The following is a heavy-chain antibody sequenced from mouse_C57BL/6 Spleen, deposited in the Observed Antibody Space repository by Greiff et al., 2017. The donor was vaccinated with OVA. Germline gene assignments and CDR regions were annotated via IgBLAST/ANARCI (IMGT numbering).Heavy chain of an antibody. V-gene: IGHV2-2*01. CDR2: IWSGGST. CDR1: GFSLTSYG. Sequence: VQRVESGPGLVQPSQSLSITCTVSGFSLTSYGVHWVRQSPGKGLEWLGVIWSGGSTDYNAAFISRLSISKDNSKSQVFFKMNSLQADDTAIYYCARNRDGSSYGYFDYWGQGTTLTVSS. D-gene: IGHD1-1*01. J-gene: IGHJ2*01. CDR3: ARNRDGSSYGYFDY.